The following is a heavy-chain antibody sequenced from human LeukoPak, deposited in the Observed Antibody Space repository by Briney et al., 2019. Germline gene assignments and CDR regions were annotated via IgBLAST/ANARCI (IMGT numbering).Heavy chain of an antibody. V-gene: IGHV3-49*03. J-gene: IGHJ4*02. CDR2: IRSKTYGGTT. CDR1: GFTFGDYA. Sequence: GGSLRLSCTASGFTFGDYAMSWFRQAPGKGLEWVGFIRSKTYGGTTEYAASVKGRFTISRDDSKSIAYLQMNSLKTEDTAVYYCTRDVRREGYFDYWGQGTLVTVSS. CDR3: TRDVRREGYFDY.